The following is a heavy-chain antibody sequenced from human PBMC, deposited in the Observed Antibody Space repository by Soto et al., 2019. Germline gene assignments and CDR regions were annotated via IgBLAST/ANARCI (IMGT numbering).Heavy chain of an antibody. CDR1: GGSISSGGYS. J-gene: IGHJ5*02. CDR3: ARDVYRYSGSYYFEQSGWFDP. D-gene: IGHD1-26*01. V-gene: IGHV4-31*03. CDR2: IYYSGST. Sequence: PSETLSLTCTVSGGSISSGGYSWSWIRQHPGKGLEWIGYIYYSGSTYYNPSLKSRVTISVDTSKNQFSLKLSSVTAADTAVYYCARDVYRYSGSYYFEQSGWFDPWGQGTLVTVSS.